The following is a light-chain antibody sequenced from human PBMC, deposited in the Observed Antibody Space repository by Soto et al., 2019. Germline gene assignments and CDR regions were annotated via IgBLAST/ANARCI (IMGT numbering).Light chain of an antibody. V-gene: IGLV4-60*03. J-gene: IGLJ2*01. CDR1: SGHSTYI. CDR3: ETCDSDTRV. Sequence: QLVLTQSSSASASLGSSVKLTCTLTSGHSTYIIAWHQHQPGKAPRYLMKLEGSGSYNKGSGVPDRFSGSSSGADRYLTISNLQSEDEAYYYCETCDSDTRVFGGGTELTVL. CDR2: LEGSGSY.